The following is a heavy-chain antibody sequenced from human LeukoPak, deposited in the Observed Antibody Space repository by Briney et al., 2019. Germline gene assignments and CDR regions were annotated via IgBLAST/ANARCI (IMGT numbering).Heavy chain of an antibody. J-gene: IGHJ3*02. Sequence: SETLSLTCTDSGGSISSYYWSWIRQPPGKGLKWIGYIYYSGSTNYNPSLKSRVTISVDTSKNQFSLRLTSVTAADTAVYYCAREGTMVRGLAFDIWGQGTMVTVSS. CDR1: GGSISSYY. D-gene: IGHD3-10*01. CDR3: AREGTMVRGLAFDI. V-gene: IGHV4-59*01. CDR2: IYYSGST.